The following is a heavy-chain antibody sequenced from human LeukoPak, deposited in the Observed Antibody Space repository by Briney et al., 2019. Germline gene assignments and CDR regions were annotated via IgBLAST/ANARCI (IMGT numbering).Heavy chain of an antibody. D-gene: IGHD6-19*01. CDR1: GGSISSYY. V-gene: IGHV4-59*01. CDR2: IYYSGST. CDR3: ARVRYSSGHFDY. Sequence: SETLSLTCTVSGGSISSYYLSWIRQPPGKGLEWIGYIYYSGSTNYNPSLKSRVTISVDTSKNQFSLKLSSVTAADTAVYYCARVRYSSGHFDYWGQGTLVTVSS. J-gene: IGHJ4*02.